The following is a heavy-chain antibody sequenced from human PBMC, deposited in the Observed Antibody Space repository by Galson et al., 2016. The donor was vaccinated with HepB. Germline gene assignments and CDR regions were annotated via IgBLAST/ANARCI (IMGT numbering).Heavy chain of an antibody. D-gene: IGHD3-22*01. Sequence: SLRLSCAASGFTFRSFGVHWVRQAPGKGLEWVTFIWYDGSHKYYADSVKGRFTIPRDNSKSTLYLQMDSLRAEDTAIYYCARDRHDNSGDELDMSAFDIWGQGTMVTVAS. CDR3: ARDRHDNSGDELDMSAFDI. CDR2: IWYDGSHK. J-gene: IGHJ3*02. CDR1: GFTFRSFG. V-gene: IGHV3-33*01.